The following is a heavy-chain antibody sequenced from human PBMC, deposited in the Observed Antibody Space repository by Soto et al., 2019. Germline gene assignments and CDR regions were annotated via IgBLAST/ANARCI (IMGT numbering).Heavy chain of an antibody. V-gene: IGHV1-69*13. CDR3: ARGGAMVPDFDY. J-gene: IGHJ4*02. Sequence: AASVKVSCKASGGTFSSYAISWVRQAPGQGLEWMGGIIPIFGTANYAQKFQGRVTITADESTSTAYMELSSLRSEDTAVYYCARGGAMVPDFDYWGQGTLVTVSS. CDR1: GGTFSSYA. CDR2: IIPIFGTA. D-gene: IGHD5-18*01.